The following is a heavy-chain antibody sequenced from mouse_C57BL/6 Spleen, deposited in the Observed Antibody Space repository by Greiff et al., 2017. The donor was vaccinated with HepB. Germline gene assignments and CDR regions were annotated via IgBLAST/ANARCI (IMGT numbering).Heavy chain of an antibody. V-gene: IGHV8-12*01. J-gene: IGHJ4*01. CDR1: GFSLSTSGMG. CDR3: ARRAYYGNYTYAMDY. D-gene: IGHD2-10*01. Sequence: QVTLKVCGPGILQSSQTLSLTCSFSGFSLSTSGMGVSWIRQPSGKGLEWLAHIYWDDDKRYNPSLKSRLTISKDTSRNQVFLKITSVDTADTATYYCARRAYYGNYTYAMDYWGQGTSVTVSS. CDR2: IYWDDDK.